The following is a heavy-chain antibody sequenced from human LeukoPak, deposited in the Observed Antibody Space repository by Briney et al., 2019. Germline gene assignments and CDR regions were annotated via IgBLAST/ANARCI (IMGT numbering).Heavy chain of an antibody. CDR2: ISGSGGST. CDR3: ARVHSSGWYVY. V-gene: IGHV3-23*01. CDR1: GFTFSTYA. J-gene: IGHJ4*02. Sequence: GGSLRLSCAASGFTFSTYAMSWVRQAPGRGLEWVSAISGSGGSTYYADSVKGRLTISRDNSKNSLYLQMNSLRAEDTAVYYCARVHSSGWYVYWGQGTLVTVSS. D-gene: IGHD6-19*01.